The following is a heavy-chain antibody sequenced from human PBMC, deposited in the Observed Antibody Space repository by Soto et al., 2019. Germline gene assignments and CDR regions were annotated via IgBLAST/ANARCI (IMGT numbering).Heavy chain of an antibody. V-gene: IGHV3-30*18. CDR3: AKVHGGDDILSPFDP. D-gene: IGHD3-9*01. Sequence: QVQLVESGGGVVQPGRSLRLSCAASGFTFSSYGMHWVRQAPGKGLEWVAVISYDGSNKYYADSVKGRFTISRDNSKNTLYRQMNSLRAEDTAVYYCAKVHGGDDILSPFDPWGQGTLVTVSS. J-gene: IGHJ5*02. CDR1: GFTFSSYG. CDR2: ISYDGSNK.